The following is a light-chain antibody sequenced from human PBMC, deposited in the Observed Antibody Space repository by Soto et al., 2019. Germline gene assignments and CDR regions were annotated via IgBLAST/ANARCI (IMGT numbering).Light chain of an antibody. V-gene: IGLV2-18*01. CDR2: EVS. CDR3: SLYTSSSKWV. CDR1: SSEVGSYNR. Sequence: QSVLTQPPSVSGSPGQSVTIYCTGTSSEVGSYNRVSWYQQPPGTAPKLMIYEVSNRPSGVPDRFSGSKSGNTASLTISGRQAEDEADYYCSLYTSSSKWVFGGGTKLTVL. J-gene: IGLJ3*02.